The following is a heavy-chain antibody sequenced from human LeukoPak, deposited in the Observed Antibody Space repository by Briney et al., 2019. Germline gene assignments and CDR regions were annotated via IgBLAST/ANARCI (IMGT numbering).Heavy chain of an antibody. V-gene: IGHV4-30-2*01. CDR1: GGSISSGGYS. J-gene: IGHJ6*02. CDR3: ARVGGTNYYYYGMDV. Sequence: PSETLSLTCAVSGGSISSGGYSWSWIRQPPGKGVEWIGYIYHSGSTYYNPSLKSRVTISVDTSKNQFSLKLSSVTAADTAVYYCARVGGTNYYYYGMDVWGQGTTVTVS. D-gene: IGHD1-26*01. CDR2: IYHSGST.